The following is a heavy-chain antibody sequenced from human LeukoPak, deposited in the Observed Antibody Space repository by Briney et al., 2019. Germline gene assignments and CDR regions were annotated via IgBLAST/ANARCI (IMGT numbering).Heavy chain of an antibody. Sequence: GGSLRLSFAASGFTFSSYGMHWVRQAPGKGLEWVAVISYDGSNKCYADSVKGRFTISRDNSKNTLYLQMNSLRAEDTAVYYCAKDNNWYFDLWGRGTLVTVSS. V-gene: IGHV3-30*18. CDR3: AKDNNWYFDL. CDR1: GFTFSSYG. CDR2: ISYDGSNK. J-gene: IGHJ2*01.